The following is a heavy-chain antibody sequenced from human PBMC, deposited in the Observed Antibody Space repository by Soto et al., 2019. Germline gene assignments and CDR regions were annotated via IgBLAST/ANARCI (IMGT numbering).Heavy chain of an antibody. CDR1: GGSFSGYY. D-gene: IGHD3-22*01. CDR2: INQSGST. V-gene: IGHV4-34*01. CDR3: ARGSYYDSSGYSLYYFDY. Sequence: SETLSLTCAVYGGSFSGYYWSWIRQPPGKGLEWIGEINQSGSTNYNPYLKSRVTISVYTAKNQSSLKLCSVTAADAAVYYCARGSYYDSSGYSLYYFDYWGQGTLVTVSS. J-gene: IGHJ4*02.